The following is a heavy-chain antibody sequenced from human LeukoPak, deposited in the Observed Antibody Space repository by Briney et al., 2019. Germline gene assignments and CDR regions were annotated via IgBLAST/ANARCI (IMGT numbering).Heavy chain of an antibody. CDR2: IYSGGST. V-gene: IGHV3-66*01. Sequence: GVLRLSCAASGFAVSSNYMSWVRQAPGKGLEWVSVIYSGGSTYYADSVKGRFTISRDNSKNTLYLQMNSLRAEDTAVYYCARDPDILTGYYNAGYYYYGMDVWGQGTTVTVSS. D-gene: IGHD3-9*01. J-gene: IGHJ6*02. CDR3: ARDPDILTGYYNAGYYYYGMDV. CDR1: GFAVSSNY.